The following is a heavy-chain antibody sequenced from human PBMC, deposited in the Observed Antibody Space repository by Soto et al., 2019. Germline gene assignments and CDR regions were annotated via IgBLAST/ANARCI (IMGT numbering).Heavy chain of an antibody. V-gene: IGHV1-3*01. CDR3: ARESQVVLFDY. Sequence: QVQLVQSGAEVKKPGASVKVSCKASGYTFTSYAMHWVRQAPGQRLEWMGWINAGNGNTKYSQKFQGRVTITRATSASTAYMELSSLRSEDTAVYYCARESQVVLFDYWGQGTLVTVSS. CDR2: INAGNGNT. J-gene: IGHJ4*02. CDR1: GYTFTSYA.